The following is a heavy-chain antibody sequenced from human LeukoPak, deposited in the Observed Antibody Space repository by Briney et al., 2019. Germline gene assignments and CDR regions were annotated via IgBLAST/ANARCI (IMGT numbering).Heavy chain of an antibody. CDR3: ATNYYASWFYGY. CDR1: GFTFSSYS. J-gene: IGHJ4*02. Sequence: GGSLRLSCAASGFTFSSYSMNWVRQAPGKGPEWVSYISSSSSTIYYADSVKGRVTISRDNAKNSLYLQMNSLRAEDTAVYYCATNYYASWFYGYWGQGTLVTVSS. CDR2: ISSSSSTI. D-gene: IGHD3-22*01. V-gene: IGHV3-48*01.